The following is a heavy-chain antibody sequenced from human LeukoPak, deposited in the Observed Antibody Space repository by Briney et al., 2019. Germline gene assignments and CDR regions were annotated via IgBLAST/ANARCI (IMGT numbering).Heavy chain of an antibody. Sequence: GGSLRLSCAASGFIFSNSWMHWVRLVPGKGLVWVSRIDSDGRLTTYADSVKGRFTISRDNTKNTLFLQMSNLRAEDTSVYYCAFGSGTYYNALDIWGQGTMVTVS. D-gene: IGHD1-26*01. J-gene: IGHJ3*02. CDR2: IDSDGRLT. CDR1: GFIFSNSW. CDR3: AFGSGTYYNALDI. V-gene: IGHV3-74*03.